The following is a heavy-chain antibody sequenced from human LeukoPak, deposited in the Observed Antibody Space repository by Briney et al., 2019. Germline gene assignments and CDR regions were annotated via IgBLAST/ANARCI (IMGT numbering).Heavy chain of an antibody. D-gene: IGHD3-16*01. Sequence: ASVKLSCKASGYTFTGYYMHWVRQAPGQGLEWMGWINPNSGGTNYAQKFQGRVTMTRDTSISTAYMELSRLRSDDTAVYYCARALSLSYGMDVWGQGTTVTVSS. CDR1: GYTFTGYY. CDR2: INPNSGGT. V-gene: IGHV1-2*02. CDR3: ARALSLSYGMDV. J-gene: IGHJ6*02.